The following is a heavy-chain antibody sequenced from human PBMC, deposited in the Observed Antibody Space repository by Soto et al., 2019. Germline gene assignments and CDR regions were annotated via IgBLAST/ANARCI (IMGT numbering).Heavy chain of an antibody. CDR1: GFTFSSYG. V-gene: IGHV3-30*18. CDR2: ISYDGSNK. Sequence: GGSLRLSCAASGFTFSSYGMHWVRQAPGKGLEWVAVISYDGSNKYYADSVKGRFTISRDNSKNTLYLQMDSLRAEDTAVYYCAKAPYSSSWYGPNEIFDYWGQGTLVTVSS. J-gene: IGHJ4*02. CDR3: AKAPYSSSWYGPNEIFDY. D-gene: IGHD6-13*01.